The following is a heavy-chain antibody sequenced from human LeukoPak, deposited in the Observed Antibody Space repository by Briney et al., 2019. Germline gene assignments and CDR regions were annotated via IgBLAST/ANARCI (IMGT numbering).Heavy chain of an antibody. D-gene: IGHD3-9*01. Sequence: GGSLRLSCAASGFTFSGYWMSWVRQAPGKGLEWVAHIKHDGTEKYYVDSVKGRFTISRDKLKNTLYLQMNSLRAEDTAVYYCATTDYDILTGYSPHWGQGTLVTVSS. V-gene: IGHV3-7*03. CDR3: ATTDYDILTGYSPH. J-gene: IGHJ4*02. CDR2: IKHDGTEK. CDR1: GFTFSGYW.